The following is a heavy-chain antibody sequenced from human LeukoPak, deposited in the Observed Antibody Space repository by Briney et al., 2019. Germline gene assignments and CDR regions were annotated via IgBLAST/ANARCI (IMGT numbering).Heavy chain of an antibody. CDR1: GFTFSSYS. Sequence: GGSLRLSCAASGFTFSSYSMNWVRQAPGKGLEWVANIKQDGSEKHYVESVKGRFTISRENAKNSLYLQMNSLRAEDTAVYYCASGSYYWNLYYWGQGTLVTVSS. D-gene: IGHD1-26*01. CDR3: ASGSYYWNLYY. J-gene: IGHJ4*02. CDR2: IKQDGSEK. V-gene: IGHV3-7*01.